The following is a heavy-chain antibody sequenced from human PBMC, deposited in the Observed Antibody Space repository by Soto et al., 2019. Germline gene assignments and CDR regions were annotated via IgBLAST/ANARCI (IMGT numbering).Heavy chain of an antibody. J-gene: IGHJ6*02. CDR2: MNPNSGNT. CDR1: GYTFTSYD. CDR3: ARRGYSSSWYYYYYYGMDV. Sequence: ASVKASCKASGYTFTSYDINWVRQATGQGLEWMGWMNPNSGNTGYAQKFQGRVTMTRNTSISTAYMELSSLRSEDTAVYYCARRGYSSSWYYYYYYGMDVWGQGTTVTVSS. D-gene: IGHD6-13*01. V-gene: IGHV1-8*01.